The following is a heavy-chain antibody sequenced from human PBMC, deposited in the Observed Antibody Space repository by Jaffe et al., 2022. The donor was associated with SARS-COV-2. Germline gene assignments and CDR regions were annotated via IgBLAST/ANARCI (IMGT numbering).Heavy chain of an antibody. D-gene: IGHD3-16*01. Sequence: QAQLVQSGAEVKKPGASVKVSCKASGYTFTSYDINWVRQATGEGLEWMGWMNPNSGDTGYAQKFQGRVTMTRDTSISTAYMELTSLTSEDTAVYYCARPHSWGTGADIHYFMDVWGKGTTVTVSS. CDR3: ARPHSWGTGADIHYFMDV. CDR1: GYTFTSYD. CDR2: MNPNSGDT. J-gene: IGHJ6*04. V-gene: IGHV1-8*01.